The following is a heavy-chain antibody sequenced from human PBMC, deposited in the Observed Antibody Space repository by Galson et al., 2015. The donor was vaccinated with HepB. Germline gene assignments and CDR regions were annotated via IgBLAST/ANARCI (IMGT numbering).Heavy chain of an antibody. V-gene: IGHV1-18*04. D-gene: IGHD3-10*01. Sequence: SVKVSCKASGYTFTGYYMHWVRQAPGQGLEWMGWISAYNGNTNYAQKLQGRVTMTRDTSTSTVFMELSSLRSEDTAVYHCARGVLLWDGPDYWGQGTLVTVSS. CDR3: ARGVLLWDGPDY. J-gene: IGHJ4*02. CDR1: GYTFTGYY. CDR2: ISAYNGNT.